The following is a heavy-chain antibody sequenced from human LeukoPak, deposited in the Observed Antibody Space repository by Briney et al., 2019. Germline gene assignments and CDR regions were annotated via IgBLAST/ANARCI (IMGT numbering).Heavy chain of an antibody. CDR2: IYSGGST. CDR3: ARVKGQWLVMDWFDP. Sequence: SGGSLRLSCAASGFIVSSNYMSWVRQAPGKGLEWVSVIYSGGSTYYADSVKGRFTISRDSSKNTLYLQMNNLRAEDTAVYYCARVKGQWLVMDWFDPWGQGTLVTVSS. V-gene: IGHV3-66*02. J-gene: IGHJ5*02. CDR1: GFIVSSNY. D-gene: IGHD6-19*01.